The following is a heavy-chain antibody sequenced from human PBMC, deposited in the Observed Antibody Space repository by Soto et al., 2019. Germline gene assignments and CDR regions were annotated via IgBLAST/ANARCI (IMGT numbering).Heavy chain of an antibody. CDR1: GGSFSNYV. CDR2: IVPIFGTA. Sequence: QVQLVQSGAEVKKSGSSVKVSCKASGGSFSNYVISWVRQAPGQGLEWMGGIVPIFGTANYAQKFQGRVTITADKSTSTVYMELSSLGSEDTDMYYCPRESHDIEVVPVTVLGTFNRFDPWGQGTLVIVSS. CDR3: PRESHDIEVVPVTVLGTFNRFDP. D-gene: IGHD2-2*01. J-gene: IGHJ5*02. V-gene: IGHV1-69*06.